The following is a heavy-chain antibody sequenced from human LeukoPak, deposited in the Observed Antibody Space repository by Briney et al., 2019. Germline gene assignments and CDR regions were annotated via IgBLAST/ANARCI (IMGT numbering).Heavy chain of an antibody. CDR2: ISYDGSNK. Sequence: GGSLRLSCAASGFTFSSYAMHWVRQAPGKGLEWVAVISYDGSNKYYADSVKGRFTISRDNSKNTLYLQMNSLRAEDTAVYYCARAISRGSSWYYAFDIWGQGTMVTVSS. V-gene: IGHV3-30-3*01. D-gene: IGHD6-13*01. J-gene: IGHJ3*02. CDR1: GFTFSSYA. CDR3: ARAISRGSSWYYAFDI.